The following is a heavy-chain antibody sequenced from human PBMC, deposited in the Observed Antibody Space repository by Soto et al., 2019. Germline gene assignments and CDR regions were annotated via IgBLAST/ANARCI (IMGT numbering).Heavy chain of an antibody. J-gene: IGHJ6*02. Sequence: GASAKVSCKASGYSFTSYYRHWVRQAPGQGLEWMGIINPSGGSTSYAQKFQGRVTMTRDTSTSTVYMELSSLRSEDTAVYYCARGDKHYDSSGYYFGYYYYGMDVWGQGTTVTVSS. V-gene: IGHV1-46*01. D-gene: IGHD3-22*01. CDR3: ARGDKHYDSSGYYFGYYYYGMDV. CDR2: INPSGGST. CDR1: GYSFTSYY.